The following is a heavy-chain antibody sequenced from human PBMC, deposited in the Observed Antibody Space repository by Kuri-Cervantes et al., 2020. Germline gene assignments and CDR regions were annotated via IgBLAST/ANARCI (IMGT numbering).Heavy chain of an antibody. CDR1: GFTFSSYW. J-gene: IGHJ5*02. CDR3: ARDNYWFDP. D-gene: IGHD1-20*01. CDR2: IKSKTDGGTT. V-gene: IGHV3-15*01. Sequence: GGSLRLSCAASGFTFSSYWMSWVRQAPGKGLEWVGRIKSKTDGGTTDYVAPVKGRFTIPRDDSKNTLYVQMNSLRAEDTAVYYCARDNYWFDPWGQGTMVTVSS.